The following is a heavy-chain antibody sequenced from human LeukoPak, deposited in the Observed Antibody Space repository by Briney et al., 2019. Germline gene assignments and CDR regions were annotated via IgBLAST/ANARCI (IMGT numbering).Heavy chain of an antibody. V-gene: IGHV4-34*01. D-gene: IGHD2-2*01. Sequence: SETLSLTCAVYGGSFSGYYWSWIHQPPGKGLEWIGEINHSGSTNYNPSLKSRVTISVDTSKNQFSLKLSSVTAADTAVYYCARGRGYCSSTSCYEAGYGMDVWGQGTTVTVSS. CDR3: ARGRGYCSSTSCYEAGYGMDV. CDR2: INHSGST. CDR1: GGSFSGYY. J-gene: IGHJ6*02.